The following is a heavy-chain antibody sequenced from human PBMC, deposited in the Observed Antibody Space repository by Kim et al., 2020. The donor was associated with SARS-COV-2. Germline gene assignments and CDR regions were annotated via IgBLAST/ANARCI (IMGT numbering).Heavy chain of an antibody. CDR1: GGSISSYY. CDR3: ARLRRSTIFGVVIIDAFDI. Sequence: SETLSLTCTVSGGSISSYYWSWIRQPPGKGMEWIGYIYYSGSTKYNPSLKSRVTISVDTSKNKFSLKLSSVTAADTAVYYCARLRRSTIFGVVIIDAFDIWGQGTMVTVSS. V-gene: IGHV4-59*08. J-gene: IGHJ3*02. CDR2: IYYSGST. D-gene: IGHD3-3*01.